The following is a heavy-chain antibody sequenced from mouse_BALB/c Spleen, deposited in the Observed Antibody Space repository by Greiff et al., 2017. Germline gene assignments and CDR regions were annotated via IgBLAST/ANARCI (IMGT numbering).Heavy chain of an antibody. CDR2: ISSGSSTT. V-gene: IGHV5-17*02. Sequence: EVKLVESGGGLVQPGGSRKLSCAASGFTFSSFGMHWVRQAPEKGLEWVAYISSGSSTTYYADTVKGRFTISRDNPKNTLFLQMTSLRSEDTAMYYCASSGYGNYVPDYWGQGTTLTVSS. CDR1: GFTFSSFG. J-gene: IGHJ2*01. CDR3: ASSGYGNYVPDY. D-gene: IGHD2-1*01.